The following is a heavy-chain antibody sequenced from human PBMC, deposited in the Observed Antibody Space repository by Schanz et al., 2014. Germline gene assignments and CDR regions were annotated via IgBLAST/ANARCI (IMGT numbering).Heavy chain of an antibody. CDR1: GYTFTSYD. CDR2: MNSKTGNT. Sequence: QVQLVQSGAEVKKPGASVKVSCKASGYTFTSYDINWVRQATGQGLEWMGWMNSKTGNTGYAQRFQGRVTMTRNTSITTACLELSSLRSGDTAVYYCTKGRTFGRWGQGTLVTVSS. D-gene: IGHD3-16*01. V-gene: IGHV1-8*01. J-gene: IGHJ4*02. CDR3: TKGRTFGR.